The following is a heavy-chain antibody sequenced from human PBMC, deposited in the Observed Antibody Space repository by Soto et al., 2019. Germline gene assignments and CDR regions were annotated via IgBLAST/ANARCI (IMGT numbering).Heavy chain of an antibody. Sequence: PSATLSITCAVSGGSISSGGYSWSWIRQPPGKGLEWIGYIYHSGSTYYNPSLKSRVTISVDRSKNQFSLKLSSVTAADTAIYFCARDGPLISARNWFDPWGQGTLVTVSS. CDR3: ARDGPLISARNWFDP. D-gene: IGHD6-6*01. CDR2: IYHSGST. CDR1: GGSISSGGYS. J-gene: IGHJ5*02. V-gene: IGHV4-30-2*01.